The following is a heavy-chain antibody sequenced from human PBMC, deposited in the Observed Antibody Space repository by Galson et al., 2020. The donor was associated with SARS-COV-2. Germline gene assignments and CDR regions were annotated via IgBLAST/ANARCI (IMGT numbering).Heavy chain of an antibody. D-gene: IGHD4-4*01. CDR1: GFTFDDYA. V-gene: IGHV3-9*01. J-gene: IGHJ4*02. CDR3: AKAGSYSNTYYFDY. CDR2: LRWNSGSI. Sequence: SLKISCAASGFTFDDYAMHWVRQAPGQGLEWVSGLRWNSGSIGYADSVKGRFTISRDNAKNSLYLQMNSLRAEDTALYYCAKAGSYSNTYYFDYWGQGTLVTVSS.